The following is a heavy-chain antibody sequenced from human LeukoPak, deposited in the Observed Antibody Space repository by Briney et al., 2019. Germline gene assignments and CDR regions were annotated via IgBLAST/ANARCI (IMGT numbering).Heavy chain of an antibody. CDR3: ARGSWSGYSLDY. Sequence: SQTLSLTCTVSGGSISSGSYYWSWIRQPAGKGLEWIGRIYTSGSTNYNPSLKSRVTISVDTSKNQFSLKLSSVTAADTAVYYCARGSWSGYSLDYWGQGTLVTVSS. CDR1: GGSISSGSYY. CDR2: IYTSGST. V-gene: IGHV4-61*02. D-gene: IGHD3-3*01. J-gene: IGHJ4*02.